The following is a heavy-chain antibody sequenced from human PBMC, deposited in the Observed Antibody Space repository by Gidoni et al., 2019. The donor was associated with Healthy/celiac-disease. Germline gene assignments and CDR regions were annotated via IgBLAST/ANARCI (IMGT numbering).Heavy chain of an antibody. CDR2: INTDGSDK. CDR1: GSTCGSYW. D-gene: IGHD2-2*01. CDR3: ARVVVPDIRTGFDP. Sequence: EVQWVESGGGLVQPGGSLRQSCAVSGSTCGSYWMSWVRPTPRKGLECVANINTDGSDKYYADSMKDRFTISRDNAKNSLYLQMNILRVEDTAVYYCARVVVPDIRTGFDPWGQGTLVTVTS. V-gene: IGHV3-7*03. J-gene: IGHJ5*02.